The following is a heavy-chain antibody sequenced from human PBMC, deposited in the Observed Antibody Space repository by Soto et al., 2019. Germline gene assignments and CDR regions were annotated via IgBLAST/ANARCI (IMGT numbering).Heavy chain of an antibody. V-gene: IGHV4-59*12. CDR3: ARTASPEYCSSTSCYFGY. J-gene: IGHJ4*03. CDR1: GGSISSYY. D-gene: IGHD2-2*01. Sequence: SETLSLTCTVSGGSISSYYWSWIRQPPGKGLEWIGYIYYSGSTNYNPSLKSRVTISVDTSKNQYSLKLSSVTAADTAVYYCARTASPEYCSSTSCYFGYWGQGTLVTVSS. CDR2: IYYSGST.